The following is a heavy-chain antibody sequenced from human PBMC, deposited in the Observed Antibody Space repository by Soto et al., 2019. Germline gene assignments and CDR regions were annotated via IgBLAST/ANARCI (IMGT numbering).Heavy chain of an antibody. J-gene: IGHJ5*01. V-gene: IGHV3-30*03. CDR2: VSDDGTRK. Sequence: QVQLVESGGGVVQPGRSLRLTCAASGFTFSGSGMHWVRQVPGKGLEWVALVSDDGTRKYYADSVKGRFTISRDNSENTLYLQMNSLRAEDTAVYYCARWVGGSNSGKYDSWGQGTLVTVSS. CDR3: ARWVGGSNSGKYDS. D-gene: IGHD1-26*01. CDR1: GFTFSGSG.